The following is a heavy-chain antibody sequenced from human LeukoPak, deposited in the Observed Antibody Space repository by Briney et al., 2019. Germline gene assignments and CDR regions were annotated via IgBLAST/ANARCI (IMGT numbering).Heavy chain of an antibody. CDR2: MNPNSGNT. Sequence: ASVKVSCKASGYTFTSYDINWVRQATGQGLEWMGWMNPNSGNTGYAQKFQGRVTMTRDMSTSTDYMELSSLRSEDTAVYYCATDRDYSGSGYVWGKGTTVTISS. D-gene: IGHD3-10*01. V-gene: IGHV1-8*01. J-gene: IGHJ6*04. CDR1: GYTFTSYD. CDR3: ATDRDYSGSGYV.